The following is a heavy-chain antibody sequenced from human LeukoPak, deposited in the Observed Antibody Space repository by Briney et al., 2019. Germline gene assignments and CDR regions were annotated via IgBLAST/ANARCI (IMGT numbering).Heavy chain of an antibody. Sequence: GGSLRLSCAASGVNFGSYGMHWVRQAPGKGLEWVAVIWYDESSEQYADSVKGRFTISRDNSRDTLYLQMNSLRAEDTAVYYCAKDDNWRGSYNYYYMDVWGKGTSVTVSS. CDR3: AKDDNWRGSYNYYYMDV. D-gene: IGHD3-3*01. CDR2: IWYDESSE. J-gene: IGHJ6*03. V-gene: IGHV3-33*06. CDR1: GVNFGSYG.